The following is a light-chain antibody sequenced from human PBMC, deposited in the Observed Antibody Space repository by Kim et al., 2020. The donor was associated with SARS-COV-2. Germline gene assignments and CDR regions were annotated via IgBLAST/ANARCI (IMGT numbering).Light chain of an antibody. CDR2: FDA. CDR3: QVYDSSTDHYV. Sequence: SYELTQPPSVSVAPGKTAIITCAGDNIGSKSVHWYQQRPGQAPVLVINFDAARPSGIPERFSGSNSGNTATLTVSGVEAGDEADYYCQVYDSSTDHYVFGTGTKVTVL. J-gene: IGLJ1*01. CDR1: NIGSKS. V-gene: IGLV3-21*04.